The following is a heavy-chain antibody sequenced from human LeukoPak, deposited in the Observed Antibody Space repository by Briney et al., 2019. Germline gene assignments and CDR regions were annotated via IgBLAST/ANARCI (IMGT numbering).Heavy chain of an antibody. V-gene: IGHV1-2*02. D-gene: IGHD1-7*01. CDR3: AREGLELPDAFDI. J-gene: IGHJ3*02. CDR2: INPNSGGT. CDR1: GYTFTGYY. Sequence: GALVKVSCKASGYTFTGYYMHWVRQAPGQGLEWMGWINPNSGGTNYAQKFQGRVTMTRDTSISTAYMELSRLRSDDTAVYYCAREGLELPDAFDIWGQGTMVTVSS.